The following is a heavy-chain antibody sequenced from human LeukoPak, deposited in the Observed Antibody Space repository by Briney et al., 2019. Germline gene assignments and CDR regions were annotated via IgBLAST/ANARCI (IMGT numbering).Heavy chain of an antibody. CDR1: GFTFSSYA. V-gene: IGHV3-23*01. CDR2: ISGSGGST. Sequence: GGSLRLSCAASGFTFSSYAMSWVGQAPGKGLEWVSAISGSGGSTYYADSVKGRFTISRDNSKNTLYLQVNSLRAEDTAVYYCAKDQEYQLLGTDYYYGMDVWGQGTTVTVSS. CDR3: AKDQEYQLLGTDYYYGMDV. D-gene: IGHD2-2*01. J-gene: IGHJ6*02.